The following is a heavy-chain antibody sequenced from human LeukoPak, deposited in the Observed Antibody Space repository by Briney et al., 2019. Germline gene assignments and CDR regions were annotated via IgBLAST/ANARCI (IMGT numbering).Heavy chain of an antibody. CDR3: ARDSARGGTMDY. V-gene: IGHV3-7*01. CDR2: IKQDGSEK. CDR1: GVTSNNYW. J-gene: IGHJ4*02. Sequence: RGSPRHSCAASGVTSNNYWMSWVRQAPRKGLERMANIKQDGSEKYYVHPVKRRFSISRDNAKHSLYLQMNSLRAEDTAVYYCARDSARGGTMDYWGQGTLVTVSS. D-gene: IGHD2-15*01.